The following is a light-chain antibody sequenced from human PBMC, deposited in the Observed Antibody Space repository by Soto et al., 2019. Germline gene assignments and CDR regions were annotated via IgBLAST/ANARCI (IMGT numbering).Light chain of an antibody. CDR3: QHYGSWT. Sequence: EIVLTQSPCTLSVSAGERATLSCRASQTISSNNLAWYQQKPGQAPSLLIYGTSSRATGIPDRCSGSGSGTTFTLTSIRLEPVDSAIYYCQHYGSWTFGQGTKVEI. CDR2: GTS. V-gene: IGKV3-20*01. CDR1: QTISSNN. J-gene: IGKJ1*01.